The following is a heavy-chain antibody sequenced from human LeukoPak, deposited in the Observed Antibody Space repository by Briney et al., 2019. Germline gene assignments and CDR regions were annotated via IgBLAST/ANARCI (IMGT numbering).Heavy chain of an antibody. CDR2: IYPGDSDA. V-gene: IGHV5-51*01. CDR3: AKLDRYCSGGSCFPDAFDI. J-gene: IGHJ3*02. CDR1: GYSFTNYW. D-gene: IGHD2-15*01. Sequence: GESLKISCKGSGYSFTNYWIGWVRQMPGNGLEWMGIIYPGDSDARYSPSFQGQVIFSADKSISTAYLQWSSLKASDTAMYYCAKLDRYCSGGSCFPDAFDIXGQGTMVTVSS.